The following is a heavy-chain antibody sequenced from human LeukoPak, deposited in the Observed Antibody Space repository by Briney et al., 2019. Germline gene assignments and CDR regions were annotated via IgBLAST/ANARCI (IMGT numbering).Heavy chain of an antibody. CDR2: IWFDGSNK. J-gene: IGHJ4*02. D-gene: IGHD5-12*01. CDR1: GFTFSGYG. V-gene: IGHV3-33*01. CDR3: ASSYSGYAWGDY. Sequence: GGSLRLSCAASGFTFSGYGMHWVRQAPGKGLEWVAVIWFDGSNKYYADSVKGRFTISRDNSKNTLYLQMNSLRAEDTAMYYCASSYSGYAWGDYWGQGTLVSVSS.